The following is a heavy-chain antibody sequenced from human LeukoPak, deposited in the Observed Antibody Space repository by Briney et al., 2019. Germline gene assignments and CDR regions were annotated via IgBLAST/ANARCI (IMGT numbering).Heavy chain of an antibody. Sequence: PSQTLSLTCTVSGGSISSGGYYWSWIRQPPGKGLEWIGYIYYSGSTNYNPSLKSRVTISVDTSKNQFSLKLSSVTAADTAVYYCARDRGYYGSGSYYQFDYWGQGTLVTVSS. V-gene: IGHV4-61*08. CDR1: GGSISSGGYY. CDR3: ARDRGYYGSGSYYQFDY. D-gene: IGHD3-10*01. J-gene: IGHJ4*02. CDR2: IYYSGST.